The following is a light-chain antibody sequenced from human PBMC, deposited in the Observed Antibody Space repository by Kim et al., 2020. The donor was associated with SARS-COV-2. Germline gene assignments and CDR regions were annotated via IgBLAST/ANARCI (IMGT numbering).Light chain of an antibody. J-gene: IGLJ2*01. CDR2: HDD. CDR3: QAWVTSTI. V-gene: IGLV3-1*01. Sequence: SYELTQPPSLSVSPGQTVTITCSGDKLRNQFACWYQQKPGQSPVLVIYHDDKRPSGIPERFSGSMSGDTATLTISGAQTVDEADYYCQAWVTSTIFGGGTQLTVL. CDR1: KLRNQF.